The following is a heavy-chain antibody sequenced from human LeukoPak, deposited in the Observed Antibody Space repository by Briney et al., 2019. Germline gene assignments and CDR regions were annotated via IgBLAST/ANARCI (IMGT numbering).Heavy chain of an antibody. CDR1: GFPFSRYW. D-gene: IGHD5-24*01. Sequence: GSLELSCAASGFPFSRYWMSWVRQAPGEGLGWVANIKQDGSEEYYVDSVKGRFIISRDNAKNSLYLQMNSLRAEDTAVYYCARDQDPVEMATIFAYWGQGTLVTVSS. CDR3: ARDQDPVEMATIFAY. J-gene: IGHJ4*02. V-gene: IGHV3-7*01. CDR2: IKQDGSEE.